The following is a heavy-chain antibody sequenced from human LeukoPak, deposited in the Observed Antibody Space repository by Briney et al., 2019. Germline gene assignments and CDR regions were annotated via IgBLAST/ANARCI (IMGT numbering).Heavy chain of an antibody. J-gene: IGHJ6*02. CDR3: ARDSSIQLWSPHYYYGMDV. Sequence: PSETLSLTCTVSGGSISSGGYYWSWIRQHPGKGLEWIGYIYYSGSTYYNPSLKSRVTISVDTSKNQFSLKLSSVTAADTAVYYCARDSSIQLWSPHYYYGMDVWGQGTTVTVSS. CDR1: GGSISSGGYY. V-gene: IGHV4-31*03. CDR2: IYYSGST. D-gene: IGHD5-18*01.